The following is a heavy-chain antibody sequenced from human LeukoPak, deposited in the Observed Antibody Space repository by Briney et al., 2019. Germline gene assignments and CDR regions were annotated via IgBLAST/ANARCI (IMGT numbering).Heavy chain of an antibody. J-gene: IGHJ4*02. Sequence: GGSLRLSCAASGFTFSSYAMSWVRQAPGRGLEWVSGISGSGDNTYYADSVKGRFTISRDNSKDTLYVQVNSLGTEDTAAYYCAKGSYYDSSGSFYFDYWGQGTLVTVSS. CDR2: ISGSGDNT. CDR3: AKGSYYDSSGSFYFDY. CDR1: GFTFSSYA. V-gene: IGHV3-23*01. D-gene: IGHD3-22*01.